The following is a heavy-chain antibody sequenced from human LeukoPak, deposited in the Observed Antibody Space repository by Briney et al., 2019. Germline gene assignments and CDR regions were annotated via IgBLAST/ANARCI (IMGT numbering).Heavy chain of an antibody. CDR3: ARKGSYGYFLDY. J-gene: IGHJ4*02. D-gene: IGHD5-18*01. V-gene: IGHV4-39*07. CDR2: IYYSGST. CDR1: GGSISSSSYY. Sequence: SETLSLTCTVSGGSISSSSYYWGWIRQPPGKGLEWIGSIYYSGSTYYNPSLKSRVTISVDTSKNQFSLKLSSVTAADTAVYYCARKGSYGYFLDYWGQGTLVTVSS.